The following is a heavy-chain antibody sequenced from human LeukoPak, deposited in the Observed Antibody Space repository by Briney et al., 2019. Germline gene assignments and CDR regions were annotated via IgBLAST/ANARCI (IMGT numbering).Heavy chain of an antibody. D-gene: IGHD1-26*01. Sequence: ASVRVSCKAYGYTFSSYYMHWVRQAPGQGLEWMGIINPSGGSTSYAQKFQGRVTMTRDTSTSTVYMELSSLRSEDTAVYYCARDGGSYYSRPFDYWGQGTLVTVSS. V-gene: IGHV1-46*01. J-gene: IGHJ4*02. CDR2: INPSGGST. CDR1: GYTFSSYY. CDR3: ARDGGSYYSRPFDY.